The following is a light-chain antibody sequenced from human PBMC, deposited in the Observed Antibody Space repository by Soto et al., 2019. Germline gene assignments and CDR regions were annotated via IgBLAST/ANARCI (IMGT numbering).Light chain of an antibody. V-gene: IGKV3-11*02. J-gene: IGKJ5*01. CDR2: YAS. Sequence: IVLTQSPSTLSLSTGEGVTLSCRASQSVGSYLALSHQKLGQPPRRLIYYASKRATGIPAGLSGGSSWGIFTPITISLEPPDFAVYYFQQRNYWLITFGQGTRLEIK. CDR3: QQRNYWLIT. CDR1: QSVGSY.